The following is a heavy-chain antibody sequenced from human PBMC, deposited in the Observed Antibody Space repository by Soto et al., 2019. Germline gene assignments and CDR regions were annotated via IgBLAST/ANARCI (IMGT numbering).Heavy chain of an antibody. CDR1: GGTISGYY. J-gene: IGHJ5*02. Sequence: QVHLQESGPGLVKPSETLSLTCSVSGGTISGYYWTWIRQPAGKGLEWIGRIYSSGNTKYNPSFQSRVTMSLDTSNNQFSLRLTSVTAADTAVYYCARGQRFSDWFDPWGQGTLVTVSS. D-gene: IGHD3-3*01. CDR3: ARGQRFSDWFDP. CDR2: IYSSGNT. V-gene: IGHV4-4*07.